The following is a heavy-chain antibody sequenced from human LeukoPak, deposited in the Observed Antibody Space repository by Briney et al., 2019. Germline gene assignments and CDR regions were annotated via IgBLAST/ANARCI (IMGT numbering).Heavy chain of an antibody. CDR2: ISGSGGST. D-gene: IGHD2/OR15-2a*01. V-gene: IGHV3-23*01. CDR3: ATDTFYMKGFDP. CDR1: GFTFSSYA. J-gene: IGHJ5*02. Sequence: GGSLRLSCAASGFTFSSYAMSWVRQAPGKGLEWVSAISGSGGSTYYADSVKGRFTISRDNSKNTLYLQMNSLKTEDTARYYCATDTFYMKGFDPWGQGTQVIVSS.